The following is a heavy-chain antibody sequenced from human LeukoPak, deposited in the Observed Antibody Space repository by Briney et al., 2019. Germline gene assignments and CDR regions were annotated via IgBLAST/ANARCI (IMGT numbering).Heavy chain of an antibody. D-gene: IGHD6-6*01. J-gene: IGHJ4*02. CDR3: ARDWVYSSSSEVKGDY. CDR1: GGSINSNSYY. Sequence: SETLSLTCTVSGGSINSNSYYWGWLRQPPGKGLEWIGSIYYSGSTYYNPSLKSRVTISVDTSKNQFSLKLSSVTAADTAVYYCARDWVYSSSSEVKGDYWGQGTLVTVSS. V-gene: IGHV4-39*07. CDR2: IYYSGST.